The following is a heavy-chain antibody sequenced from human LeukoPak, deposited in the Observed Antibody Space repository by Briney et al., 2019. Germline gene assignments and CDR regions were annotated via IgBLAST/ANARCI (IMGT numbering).Heavy chain of an antibody. CDR1: GFSLSS. CDR2: ISSSSSYI. D-gene: IGHD2-15*01. CDR3: ARAPHPYCSGGNCIYFDY. Sequence: GGSLRLSCAASGFSLSSMNWVRQAPGKGLEWVSSISSSSSYIYYADSVKGRFTLSRDNAKKSLHLQMNSLRAEDTAVYYCARAPHPYCSGGNCIYFDYWGQGTLVTVSS. V-gene: IGHV3-21*01. J-gene: IGHJ4*02.